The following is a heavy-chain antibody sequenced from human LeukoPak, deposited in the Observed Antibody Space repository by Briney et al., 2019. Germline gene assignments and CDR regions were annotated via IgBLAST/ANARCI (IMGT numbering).Heavy chain of an antibody. Sequence: SETLSLTCSVSGDSIRTSGSYWGWIRQPPGKGLEWIGSFYYGGNTYYNPSLKSRVSISVDTSKNQFSLKLSSVTAADTAVYYCVRGSTTIVVVIDYWGQGTLVTVSS. V-gene: IGHV4-39*07. D-gene: IGHD3-22*01. CDR1: GDSIRTSGSY. CDR2: FYYGGNT. J-gene: IGHJ4*02. CDR3: VRGSTTIVVVIDY.